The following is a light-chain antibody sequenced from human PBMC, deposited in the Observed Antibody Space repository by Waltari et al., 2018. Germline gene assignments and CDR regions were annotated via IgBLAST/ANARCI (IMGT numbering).Light chain of an antibody. V-gene: IGKV1-33*01. Sequence: DIDMTQSPSSLSASVGDRVTITCRASQDVSKYVNWYQQKPGKAPKFLIYDASSLEKGVPSRFSGGGSGTHFTFTINSLQPEDFATYYCQQYDNLPYTFGQGTKLEIK. J-gene: IGKJ2*01. CDR1: QDVSKY. CDR3: QQYDNLPYT. CDR2: DAS.